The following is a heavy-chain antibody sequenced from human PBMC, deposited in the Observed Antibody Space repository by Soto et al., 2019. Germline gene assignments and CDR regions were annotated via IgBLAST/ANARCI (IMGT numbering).Heavy chain of an antibody. J-gene: IGHJ6*02. CDR1: GGSMSSGGYS. Sequence: ILPITGIASGGSMSSGGYSLSGIRQHPGKGLEWIGYIYYSGSTYYNPSLKSRVTISVDTSKNQFSLKLSSVTDADTAVYYCARARVAGTDYYYYDGMDVWGQGTTVTVSS. CDR2: IYYSGST. CDR3: ARARVAGTDYYYYDGMDV. V-gene: IGHV4-31*03. D-gene: IGHD6-19*01.